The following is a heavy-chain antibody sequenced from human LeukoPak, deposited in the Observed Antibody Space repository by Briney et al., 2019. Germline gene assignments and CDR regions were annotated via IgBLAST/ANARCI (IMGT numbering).Heavy chain of an antibody. CDR2: INHSGST. J-gene: IGHJ4*02. V-gene: IGHV4-34*01. Sequence: PSETLSLTCAVYGGSFSGYYWSWIRQPPGKGLEWIGEINHSGSTNYNPSLKSRVTISVDTSKNQFSLKLSSVTAADTAVYYCARGLLELGAHGWWLREYYFDYWGQGTLVTVSS. CDR3: ARGLLELGAHGWWLREYYFDY. D-gene: IGHD5-12*01. CDR1: GGSFSGYY.